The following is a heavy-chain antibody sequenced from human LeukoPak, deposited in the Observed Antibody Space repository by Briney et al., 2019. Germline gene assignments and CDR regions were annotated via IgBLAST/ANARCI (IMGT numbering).Heavy chain of an antibody. CDR1: GFTFSSYA. CDR3: AKEDFTYYDILTGDDAFDI. J-gene: IGHJ3*02. D-gene: IGHD3-9*01. CDR2: ISGSGGST. Sequence: GGSLRLSCAASGFTFSSYAMSWVRQAPGKGLEWVSAISGSGGSTYYADSVKGRFTISRDNSKNTLYLQMNSLRAEDTAVYYCAKEDFTYYDILTGDDAFDIWGQGTMVTVSS. V-gene: IGHV3-23*01.